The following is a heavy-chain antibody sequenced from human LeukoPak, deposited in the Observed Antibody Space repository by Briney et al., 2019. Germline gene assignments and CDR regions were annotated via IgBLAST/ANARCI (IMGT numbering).Heavy chain of an antibody. CDR2: INSDGSST. J-gene: IGHJ5*02. CDR3: ARVRTEYNWFDP. CDR1: GFTFSSYW. Sequence: PGRSLRLSCAASGFTFSSYWMHWVRQAPGKGLVWVSRINSDGSSTSYADSVKGRFTISRDNAKNTLYLQMNSLRAEDTAVYYCARVRTEYNWFDPWGQGTLVTVSS. V-gene: IGHV3-74*01.